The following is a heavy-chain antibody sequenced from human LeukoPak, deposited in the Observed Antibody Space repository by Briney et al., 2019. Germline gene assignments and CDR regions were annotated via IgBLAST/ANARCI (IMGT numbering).Heavy chain of an antibody. J-gene: IGHJ3*02. D-gene: IGHD3-10*01. CDR1: GFTFSTYG. V-gene: IGHV3-30*18. CDR2: ISYDGDNK. Sequence: GGSLRLSCAASGFTFSTYGMHWVRQAPGKGLEWVAVISYDGDNKYFADSVKGRFTISRDNSKNTLYLQMDSLRAEDTAVYYCAKDRLLLARGVIDAFDIWGQGTMVTVSS. CDR3: AKDRLLLARGVIDAFDI.